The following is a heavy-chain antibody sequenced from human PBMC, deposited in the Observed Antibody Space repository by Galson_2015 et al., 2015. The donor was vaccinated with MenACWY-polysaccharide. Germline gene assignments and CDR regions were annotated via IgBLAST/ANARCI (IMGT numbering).Heavy chain of an antibody. CDR3: ARAPRPDKTFGYFDY. CDR2: MSYRGRA. J-gene: IGHJ4*02. CDR1: GGSVSSGSYY. Sequence: SETLSLTCTVSGGSVSSGSYYWSWLRQPPGKGLEWIGYMSYRGRANQNPSLRSRVTILLDTSKNQFSLRLSYVTAADTAVYYCARAPRPDKTFGYFDYWGQGILVTVST. V-gene: IGHV4-61*01. D-gene: IGHD3-16*01.